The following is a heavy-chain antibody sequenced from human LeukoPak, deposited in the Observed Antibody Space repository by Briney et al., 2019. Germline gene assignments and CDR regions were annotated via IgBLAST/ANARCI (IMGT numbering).Heavy chain of an antibody. CDR3: ARDRGRYYMDV. Sequence: GGSLRLSCAASGFTFSNYDMHWVRQATGKGLEWVSGIGTAGGIYYPGSVKGRFTISRENAKNSLYLQMNSLRARDTAVYYCARDRGRYYMDVWGKGTTVTISS. CDR1: GFTFSNYD. V-gene: IGHV3-13*01. CDR2: IGTAGGI. D-gene: IGHD6-25*01. J-gene: IGHJ6*03.